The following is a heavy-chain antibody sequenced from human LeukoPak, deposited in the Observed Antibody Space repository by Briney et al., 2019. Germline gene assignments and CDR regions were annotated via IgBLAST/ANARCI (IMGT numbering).Heavy chain of an antibody. J-gene: IGHJ5*02. D-gene: IGHD3-22*01. CDR2: TYYRSKWYN. V-gene: IGHV6-1*01. Sequence: SQTLSLTCAISGDSVSSNSAAWNWIRQSPSRGLEWLGRTYYRSKWYNDYAVSVKSRITINPDTSKNQFSLQLNSVTPEDTAVYYCAISAHYYDSSGYYYGNWFDPWGQGTLVTVSS. CDR1: GDSVSSNSAA. CDR3: AISAHYYDSSGYYYGNWFDP.